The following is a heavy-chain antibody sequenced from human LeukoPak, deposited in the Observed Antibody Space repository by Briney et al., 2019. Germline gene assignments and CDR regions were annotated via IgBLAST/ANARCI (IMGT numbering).Heavy chain of an antibody. D-gene: IGHD2-2*01. CDR1: GGSLSGYY. J-gene: IGHJ4*02. V-gene: IGHV4-34*01. CDR2: INHSGRT. Sequence: SETLSLTCAVYGGSLSGYYWSWIRQPPGKGLEWIGEINHSGRTNYNPSLKSRVTISVDTSKNQFSLKLSSVTAADTAVYYCARDHRQPWRENDYWGQGTLVTVSS. CDR3: ARDHRQPWRENDY.